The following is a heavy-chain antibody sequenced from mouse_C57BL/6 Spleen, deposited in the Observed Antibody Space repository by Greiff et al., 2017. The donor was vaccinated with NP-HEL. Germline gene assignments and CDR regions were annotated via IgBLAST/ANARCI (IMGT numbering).Heavy chain of an antibody. CDR3: ARHKGNYGFLDY. J-gene: IGHJ2*01. Sequence: EVQLVESGGGLVQPGGSLKLSCAASGFTFSDYYMYWVRQTPEKRLEWVAYISNGGGSTYYPDTVKGRFTISRDNAKNTLYLQMSRLKSEDTAMYYCARHKGNYGFLDYWGQGTTLTVSS. V-gene: IGHV5-12*01. CDR2: ISNGGGST. D-gene: IGHD2-1*01. CDR1: GFTFSDYY.